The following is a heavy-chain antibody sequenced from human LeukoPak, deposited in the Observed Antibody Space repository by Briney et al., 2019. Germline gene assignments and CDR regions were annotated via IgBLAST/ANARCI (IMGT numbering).Heavy chain of an antibody. V-gene: IGHV4-34*01. CDR1: GGSFSGYY. D-gene: IGHD3-16*02. CDR2: INHSGST. J-gene: IGHJ5*02. Sequence: PSETLSLTCAVYGGSFSGYYWSWIRQPPGKGLEWIGEINHSGSTNYNPSLKSRVTISVDTSKNQFSLKLSSVTAADTAVYYCARHGYDYVWGSYRDNWFDPWGQGTLVTVSS. CDR3: ARHGYDYVWGSYRDNWFDP.